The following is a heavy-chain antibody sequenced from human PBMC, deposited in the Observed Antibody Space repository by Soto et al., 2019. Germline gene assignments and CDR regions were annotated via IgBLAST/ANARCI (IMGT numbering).Heavy chain of an antibody. V-gene: IGHV3-9*01. CDR1: GFTFGDYA. D-gene: IGHD3-22*01. J-gene: IGHJ4*02. Sequence: GGSLRLSCAASGFTFGDYAMHWVRQAPGKGLEWVSGISWNGGSLGYADSVKARFTISRDNAKNSLYLQMNSLSAEDTALYYCAKDKYSDSSGYPDYWGQGTLVTVSS. CDR2: ISWNGGSL. CDR3: AKDKYSDSSGYPDY.